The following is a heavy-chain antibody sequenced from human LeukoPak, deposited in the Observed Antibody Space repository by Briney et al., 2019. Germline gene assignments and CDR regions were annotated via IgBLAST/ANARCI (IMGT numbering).Heavy chain of an antibody. V-gene: IGHV1-18*04. D-gene: IGHD3-22*01. CDR1: GYTFTGYY. Sequence: ASVKVSCKASGYTFTGYYMHWVRQAPGQGLEWMGWISAYNGNTNYAQKLQGRVTMTTDTSTSTAYMELRSLRSDDTAVYYCAXXRPMYYYDSSGYYYKEVFDYWGQGTLVTVSS. J-gene: IGHJ4*02. CDR2: ISAYNGNT. CDR3: AXXRPMYYYDSSGYYYKEVFDY.